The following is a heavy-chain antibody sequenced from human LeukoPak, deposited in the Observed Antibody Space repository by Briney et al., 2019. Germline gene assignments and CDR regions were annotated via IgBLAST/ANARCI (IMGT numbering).Heavy chain of an antibody. V-gene: IGHV4-34*01. J-gene: IGHJ4*02. D-gene: IGHD6-19*01. Sequence: SETLSLTCAVYGGSFSGYYWSWIRQPPGKGLEWIGEINHSGSTNYNPSLKSRVTISVDTSKNQFSLKLSSVTAADTAVYYCASQSIAVAGTSFHFDYWGQGTLVTVSS. CDR2: INHSGST. CDR3: ASQSIAVAGTSFHFDY. CDR1: GGSFSGYY.